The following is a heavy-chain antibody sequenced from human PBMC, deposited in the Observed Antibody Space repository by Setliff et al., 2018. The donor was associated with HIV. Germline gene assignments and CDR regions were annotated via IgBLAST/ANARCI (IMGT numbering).Heavy chain of an antibody. CDR1: GFTFSNYN. CDR2: ISARSTSI. V-gene: IGHV3-21*01. CDR3: ARDFGYFDEYGDYYYMDV. J-gene: IGHJ6*03. Sequence: PGGSLRLSCAASGFTFSNYNMNWVRQAPGKGLEWVSSISARSTSIYFVDSVRGRFTISSDNARNSLYLQMNNLRAEDTAVYYCARDFGYFDEYGDYYYMDVWGKGTTVTVSS. D-gene: IGHD4-17*01.